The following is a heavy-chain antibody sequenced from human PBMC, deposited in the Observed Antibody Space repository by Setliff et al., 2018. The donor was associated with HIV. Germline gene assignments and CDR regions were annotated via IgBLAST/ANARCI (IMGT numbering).Heavy chain of an antibody. CDR1: GFTFSDYY. CDR2: ISSRGSTI. D-gene: IGHD3-22*01. V-gene: IGHV3-11*01. Sequence: PGGSLRLSCAASGFTFSDYYMSWIRQAPGKGLEWVSYISSRGSTIYYADSVKGRFTISRDNAKNSLYLKMNSLRAEDTAVYYCARDYYDSSGYIFFPGLPDYWGQGTLVTVSS. CDR3: ARDYYDSSGYIFFPGLPDY. J-gene: IGHJ4*02.